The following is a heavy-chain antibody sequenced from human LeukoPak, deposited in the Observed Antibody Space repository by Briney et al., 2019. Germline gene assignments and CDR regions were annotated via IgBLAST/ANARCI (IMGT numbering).Heavy chain of an antibody. CDR3: ARNNGMDV. CDR2: VNRDGSET. J-gene: IGHJ6*02. Sequence: GGSLRLSCAASGFTFSSSAMTWVRQVPGRGPEWVANVNRDGSETYYLDSVKGRFTISKDNAKNSLYLQMNSLRAEDTALYHCARNNGMDVWGQGTTVIVSS. CDR1: GFTFSSSA. V-gene: IGHV3-7*03.